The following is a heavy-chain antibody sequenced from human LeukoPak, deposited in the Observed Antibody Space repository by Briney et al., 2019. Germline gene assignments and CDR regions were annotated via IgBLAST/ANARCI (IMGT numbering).Heavy chain of an antibody. CDR2: IVVGSGNT. CDR3: AAQVNYHDSTVWDP. D-gene: IGHD3-22*01. Sequence: GASVKASCKASGFTFRTSAVQWVRQARGQRLEWIGWIVVGSGNTNYAQKFQERVTISRDMSTSTAYMELSSLRSEDTAVYYCAAQVNYHDSTVWDPWGQGTLVTVSS. J-gene: IGHJ5*02. CDR1: GFTFRTSA. V-gene: IGHV1-58*01.